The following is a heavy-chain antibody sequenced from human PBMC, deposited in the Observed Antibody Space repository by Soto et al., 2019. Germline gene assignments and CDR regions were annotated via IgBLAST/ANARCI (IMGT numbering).Heavy chain of an antibody. D-gene: IGHD2-2*01. V-gene: IGHV1-69*01. CDR1: GGTFSSYA. Sequence: QVQLVQSGAEVKKPGSSVKVSCKASGGTFSSYAISWVRQAPGQGLEWMGGIIPIFGTANYAQKFQGRVTITADESTSTAYMELSSLRSEDTAVYYCARDPYCSSTSCFSYYYYGMDVWGQGTTVTVSS. CDR2: IIPIFGTA. J-gene: IGHJ6*02. CDR3: ARDPYCSSTSCFSYYYYGMDV.